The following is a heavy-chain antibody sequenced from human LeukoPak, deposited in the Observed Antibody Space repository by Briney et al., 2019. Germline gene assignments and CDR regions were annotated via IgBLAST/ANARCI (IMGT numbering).Heavy chain of an antibody. V-gene: IGHV4-34*01. CDR3: ARHRLSTLDALDM. CDR2: INHSGST. D-gene: IGHD2-15*01. Sequence: SETLSLTCAVYGGSFSGYYWSWIRQPPGKGLEWIGEINHSGSTNYNPSLKSRVTISVDTSKNQFSLKLSSVTAADTAVYYCARHRLSTLDALDMWGQGTMVTVSS. CDR1: GGSFSGYY. J-gene: IGHJ3*02.